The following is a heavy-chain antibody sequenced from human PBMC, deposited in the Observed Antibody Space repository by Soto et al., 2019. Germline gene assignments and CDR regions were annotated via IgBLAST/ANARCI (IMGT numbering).Heavy chain of an antibody. D-gene: IGHD5-18*01. V-gene: IGHV3-23*01. J-gene: IGHJ6*03. CDR3: AKGGVPARGRVGYTYDRDYYCSYMDV. CDR2: MRGSGGST. CDR1: GFTFNTYA. Sequence: EEQLLESGGGLVQPGGSLSLSCAASGFTFNTYAMSWVRQAPGKGLEWVSAMRGSGGSTYYADSVKGRFTIFRDNPKNTLYLQLNSLRAEDAAVYYCAKGGVPARGRVGYTYDRDYYCSYMDVWGKGTTVTVSS.